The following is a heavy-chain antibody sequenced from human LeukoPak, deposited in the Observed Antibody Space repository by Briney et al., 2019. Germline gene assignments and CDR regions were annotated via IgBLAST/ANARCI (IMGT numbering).Heavy chain of an antibody. CDR1: GGSISSSSYY. V-gene: IGHV4-39*01. CDR3: ARRFLTIDNWFDP. D-gene: IGHD3-3*01. J-gene: IGHJ5*02. Sequence: SETLSLTCTVPGGSISSSSYYWGWIRQPPGKGLDWIGSIYYSGSTYYNPSLKSRVTISVDTSKNQFSLKLSSVTAADTAVYYCARRFLTIDNWFDPWGQGTLVTVSS. CDR2: IYYSGST.